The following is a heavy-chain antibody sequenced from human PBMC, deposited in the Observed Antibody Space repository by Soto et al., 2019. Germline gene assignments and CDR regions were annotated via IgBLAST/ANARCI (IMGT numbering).Heavy chain of an antibody. Sequence: QLHLVQSGAVVKKPGASVTVSCSASGYPVTAYYMHWVRQAPGRGLEWMGGINPATGAAKYTQTFQGRVTMTRDTSTSTDFTELRGLTSEDTAVFYCARGGGVGVAGSAAFEMWGQGTLVTVSS. CDR2: INPATGAA. V-gene: IGHV1-2*02. D-gene: IGHD3-3*01. CDR1: GYPVTAYY. CDR3: ARGGGVGVAGSAAFEM. J-gene: IGHJ3*02.